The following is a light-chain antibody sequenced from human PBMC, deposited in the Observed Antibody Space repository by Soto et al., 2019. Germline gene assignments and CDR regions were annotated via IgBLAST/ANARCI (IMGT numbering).Light chain of an antibody. CDR2: AAS. Sequence: IQLTQSPSSLSASVGDRVTVTCRASQGISNYLAWYQQKPGKAPKLLIHAASTLQSGVPSRFSGSGSGTDFTLPISGLQPEDFATYYCQQLNGYFPLTFGGGTKVEIK. CDR3: QQLNGYFPLT. CDR1: QGISNY. V-gene: IGKV1-9*01. J-gene: IGKJ4*01.